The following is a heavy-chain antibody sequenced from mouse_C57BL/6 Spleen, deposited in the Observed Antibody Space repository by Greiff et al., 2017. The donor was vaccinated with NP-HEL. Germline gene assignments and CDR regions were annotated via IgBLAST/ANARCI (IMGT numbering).Heavy chain of an antibody. CDR2: IDPEDGET. Sequence: VQLQQSGAELVKPGASVKLSCTASGFNIKDYYMHWVKQRTEQGLEWIGRIDPEDGETKYDPKFKGKATITADTSSNTAYLQLSSLTSEDTAVYYGAITDYGSSYESFDVWGTGTTVTVSS. D-gene: IGHD1-1*01. J-gene: IGHJ1*03. CDR3: AITDYGSSYESFDV. V-gene: IGHV14-2*01. CDR1: GFNIKDYY.